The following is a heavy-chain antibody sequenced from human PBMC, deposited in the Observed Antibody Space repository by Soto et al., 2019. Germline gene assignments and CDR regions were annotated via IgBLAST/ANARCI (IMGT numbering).Heavy chain of an antibody. CDR3: AKDQGCSGGSCYPWYFDY. CDR2: ISYDGSNK. Sequence: QVQLVESGGGVVQPGRSLRLSCAASGFTFSSYGMHWVRQAPGKGLEWVAVISYDGSNKYYADSVKVRFTISRDNSKNTLYLQMNSLRAEDTAVYYCAKDQGCSGGSCYPWYFDYWGQGTLVTVSS. CDR1: GFTFSSYG. J-gene: IGHJ4*02. D-gene: IGHD2-15*01. V-gene: IGHV3-30*18.